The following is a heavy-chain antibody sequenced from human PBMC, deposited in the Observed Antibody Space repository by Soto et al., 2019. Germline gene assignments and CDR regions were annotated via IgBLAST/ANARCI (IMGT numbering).Heavy chain of an antibody. CDR2: IYYLGNT. Sequence: TLSLTCTVSGGSISSSSSYWGWIRQPPGKGLEWVGSIYYLGNTYYNPALKSRVTISVDTSRNQFSLKLSSVTAADTAVYYCARGPVVRGYAGWFDPWGQGTLVTVSS. CDR3: ARGPVVRGYAGWFDP. J-gene: IGHJ5*02. V-gene: IGHV4-39*07. D-gene: IGHD3-10*01. CDR1: GGSISSSSSY.